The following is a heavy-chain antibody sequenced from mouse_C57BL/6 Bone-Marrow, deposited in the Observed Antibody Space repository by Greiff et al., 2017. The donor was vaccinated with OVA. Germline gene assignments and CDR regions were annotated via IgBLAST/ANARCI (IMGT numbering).Heavy chain of an antibody. CDR1: GFTFSSYA. CDR3: ARVDGNYDYDEFAY. J-gene: IGHJ3*01. D-gene: IGHD2-4*01. CDR2: ISDGGSYT. V-gene: IGHV5-4*03. Sequence: DVKLVESGGGLVKPGGSLKLSCAASGFTFSSYAMSWVRQTPEKRLEWVATISDGGSYTYYPDNVKGRFTISRDNAKNNLYLQMSHLKSEDTAMYYCARVDGNYDYDEFAYWGQGTLVTVSA.